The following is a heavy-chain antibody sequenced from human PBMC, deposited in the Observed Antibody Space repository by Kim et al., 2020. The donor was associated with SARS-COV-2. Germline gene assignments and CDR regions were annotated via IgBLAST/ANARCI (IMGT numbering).Heavy chain of an antibody. CDR3: AKDHSMGS. V-gene: IGHV3-23*01. Sequence: SLLLSFSSSGFTFSSSAMTWVRQAPGKGLEWVSVISPTGGTTHYADSVKGRFTISRDNSKNTLYMQINSLRAEDTAIYYCAKDHSMGSWGQGTLVTVSS. CDR1: GFTFSSSA. D-gene: IGHD4-4*01. J-gene: IGHJ5*01. CDR2: ISPTGGTT.